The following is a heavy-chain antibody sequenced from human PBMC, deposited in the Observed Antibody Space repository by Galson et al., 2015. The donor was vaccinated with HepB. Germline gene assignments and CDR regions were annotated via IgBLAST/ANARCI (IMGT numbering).Heavy chain of an antibody. D-gene: IGHD2-2*02. CDR2: IIPIFGTA. V-gene: IGHV1-69*13. CDR1: GGTFSSYA. CDR3: ASRPGSSSTSCYTYYSDY. J-gene: IGHJ4*02. Sequence: SVKVSCKASGGTFSSYAISWVRQAPGQGLEGMGGIIPIFGTANYAQKFQGRVTITADESTSTAYMELSSLRAEDKAVYYCASRPGSSSTSCYTYYSDYCGPGTLVTLSS.